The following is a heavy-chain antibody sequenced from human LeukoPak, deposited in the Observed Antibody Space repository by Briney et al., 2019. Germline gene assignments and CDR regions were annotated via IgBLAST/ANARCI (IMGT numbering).Heavy chain of an antibody. Sequence: SETLSLTCTVSGGSISRSSRYWGWIRQPPGKGLEWIGSIFYSGNTYDNPSLKSRVTISVDTSKNQFSLKLSSVTAADTAVYFCARGPYSYDSSGAFDIWGQGTMVTVSS. CDR2: IFYSGNT. CDR3: ARGPYSYDSSGAFDI. V-gene: IGHV4-39*07. D-gene: IGHD3-22*01. CDR1: GGSISRSSRY. J-gene: IGHJ3*02.